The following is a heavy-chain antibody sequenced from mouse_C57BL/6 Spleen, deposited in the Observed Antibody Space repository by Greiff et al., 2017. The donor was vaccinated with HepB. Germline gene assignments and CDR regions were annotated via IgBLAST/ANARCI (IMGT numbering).Heavy chain of an antibody. CDR1: GYAFTNYS. Sequence: QVQLQQSGAELVRPGTSVKVSCKASGYAFTNYSIEWVKQRPGQGLEWIGVINPGSGGTNYNEKFKGKATLTADKSSSTAYMQLSSLTSEDSAVYFCAVYYGSSWGQGTLVTVSA. J-gene: IGHJ3*01. CDR3: AVYYGSS. D-gene: IGHD1-1*01. V-gene: IGHV1-54*01. CDR2: INPGSGGT.